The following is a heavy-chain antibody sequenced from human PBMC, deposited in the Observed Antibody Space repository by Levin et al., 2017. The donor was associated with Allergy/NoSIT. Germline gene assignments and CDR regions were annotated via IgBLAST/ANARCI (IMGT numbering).Heavy chain of an antibody. CDR1: GFTFSDYY. Sequence: TGGSLRLSCAASGFTFSDYYMSWIRQAPGKGLEWVSYISSSGSTIYYADSVKGRFTISRDNAKNSLYLQMNSLRAEDTAVYYCARVSRGFWSGYYIDYWGQGTLVTVSS. D-gene: IGHD3-3*01. CDR3: ARVSRGFWSGYYIDY. CDR2: ISSSGSTI. J-gene: IGHJ4*02. V-gene: IGHV3-11*01.